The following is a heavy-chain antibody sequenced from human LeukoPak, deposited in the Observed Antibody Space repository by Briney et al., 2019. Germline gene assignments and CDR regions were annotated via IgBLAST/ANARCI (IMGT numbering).Heavy chain of an antibody. CDR2: MNPNSGNT. CDR1: GYTFTSYD. J-gene: IGHJ3*02. D-gene: IGHD4-23*01. CDR3: ARDYGGNSEDAFDI. Sequence: ASVKVSCKASGYTFTSYDINWVRQATGQGLEWMGWMNPNSGNTGYAQKFQGRVTITADESTSTAYMELSSLRSEDTAVYYCARDYGGNSEDAFDIWGQGTMVTVSS. V-gene: IGHV1-8*01.